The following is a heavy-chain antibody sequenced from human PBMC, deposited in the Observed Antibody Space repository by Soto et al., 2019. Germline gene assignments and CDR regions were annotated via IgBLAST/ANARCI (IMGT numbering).Heavy chain of an antibody. V-gene: IGHV4-30-2*01. D-gene: IGHD2-15*01. CDR2: IYHIGST. CDR1: GGSISSGGYS. CDR3: ARDIGDYSNWFDP. J-gene: IGHJ5*02. Sequence: QLQLQESGSGLVKPSQTLSLTCAVSGGSISSGGYSWSWIRQPPGKGLEWIGYIYHIGSTYYNPSLKSRVTISVDRSKNQFSLKLSSVTAADTAVYYCARDIGDYSNWFDPWGQGTLVTVSS.